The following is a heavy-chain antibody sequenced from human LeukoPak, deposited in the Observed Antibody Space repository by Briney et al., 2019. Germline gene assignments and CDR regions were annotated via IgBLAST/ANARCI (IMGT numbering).Heavy chain of an antibody. CDR2: ISGSGGST. CDR1: GFTFSSYA. Sequence: GGSLRLSCAASGFTFSSYAMGWVRQAPGKGLEWVSAISGSGGSTYYADSVKGRFTISRDNSKNTLYLQMNSLRAEDTAVYYCAKDKRAMVYNFDYWGQGTLVTVSS. J-gene: IGHJ4*02. D-gene: IGHD5-18*01. CDR3: AKDKRAMVYNFDY. V-gene: IGHV3-23*01.